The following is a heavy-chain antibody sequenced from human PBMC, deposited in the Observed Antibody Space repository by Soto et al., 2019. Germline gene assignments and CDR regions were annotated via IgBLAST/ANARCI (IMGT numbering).Heavy chain of an antibody. D-gene: IGHD2-15*01. Sequence: PETLSLTCTVSGGSISNYYWSWIRQPPGKGLEWIGYIYYSGRTNYNPSLKSRVTISVDTSRNQFSLNLSSATAADTAVYYCASLTIGYCSGGSCYPRGYFDYWGQGTLVTVSS. J-gene: IGHJ4*02. CDR1: GGSISNYY. CDR3: ASLTIGYCSGGSCYPRGYFDY. CDR2: IYYSGRT. V-gene: IGHV4-59*08.